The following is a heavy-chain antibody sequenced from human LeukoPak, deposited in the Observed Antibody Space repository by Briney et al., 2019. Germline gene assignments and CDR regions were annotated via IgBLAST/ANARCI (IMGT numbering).Heavy chain of an antibody. J-gene: IGHJ3*02. V-gene: IGHV4-34*01. CDR1: GGSLSGYY. CDR2: INHSGST. D-gene: IGHD3-22*01. Sequence: SETLSLTCAVYGGSLSGYYWSWIRQPPGKGLEWIGEINHSGSTNYNPSLKSRVTISVDTSKKRFSLKLSSVTAADTAMYYCARAPRVTMIIVTPGAFDMWGQGTMVTVSS. CDR3: ARAPRVTMIIVTPGAFDM.